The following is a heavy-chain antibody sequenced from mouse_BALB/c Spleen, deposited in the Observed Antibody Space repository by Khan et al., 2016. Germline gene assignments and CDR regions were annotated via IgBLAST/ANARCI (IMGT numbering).Heavy chain of an antibody. Sequence: EVQLQESGAELVKPGASVKLSCTASGFNIKDTYMHWVKQRPEQGLEWIGRIDPANGNTKYDPKFQGKATITADTSSNTAYLQLSSLTSEDTAVYYCASSGGTGTFDYWGQGTTLTVSS. J-gene: IGHJ2*01. CDR3: ASSGGTGTFDY. CDR2: IDPANGNT. V-gene: IGHV14-3*02. D-gene: IGHD4-1*01. CDR1: GFNIKDTY.